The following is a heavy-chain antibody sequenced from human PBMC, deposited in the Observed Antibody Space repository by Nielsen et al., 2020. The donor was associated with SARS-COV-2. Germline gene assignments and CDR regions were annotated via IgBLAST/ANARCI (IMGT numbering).Heavy chain of an antibody. D-gene: IGHD1-26*01. J-gene: IGHJ5*02. V-gene: IGHV4-59*01. Sequence: SETLSLTCTVSGGSISSYYWSWIRQPPGKGLEWIGYIYYSGSTNYNPSLKSRVTISVDTSKSQFSLKLSSVTAADTAVYYCARGVDSGSQVGFDPWGQGTLVTVSS. CDR3: ARGVDSGSQVGFDP. CDR2: IYYSGST. CDR1: GGSISSYY.